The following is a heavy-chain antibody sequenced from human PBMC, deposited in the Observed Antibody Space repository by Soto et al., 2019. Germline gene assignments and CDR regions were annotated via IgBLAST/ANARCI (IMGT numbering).Heavy chain of an antibody. J-gene: IGHJ4*02. CDR1: GFTFSSYA. V-gene: IGHV3-23*01. D-gene: IGHD4-17*01. CDR2: ISGSGGST. CDR3: ANSRGRETTNPRFDY. Sequence: QPGGSLRLSCAASGFTFSSYAMSWVRQAPGKGLEWVSAISGSGGSTYYADSVKGRFTISRDNSKNTLYLQMNSLRAEDTAVYYCANSRGRETTNPRFDYWGQGTLVTVSS.